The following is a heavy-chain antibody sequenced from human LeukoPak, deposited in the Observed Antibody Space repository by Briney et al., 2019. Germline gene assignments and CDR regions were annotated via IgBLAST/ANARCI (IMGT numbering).Heavy chain of an antibody. Sequence: SETLSLTCAVYGGSFSGYYWSGIRQPPGKGLEWIGEINHSGSTNYNPSLKSRVTISVDTSKNQFSLKLSSVTAADTAVYYCARVLYNWNPIRVPYFDYWGQGTLVTVSS. CDR1: GGSFSGYY. J-gene: IGHJ4*02. CDR2: INHSGST. CDR3: ARVLYNWNPIRVPYFDY. D-gene: IGHD1-20*01. V-gene: IGHV4-34*01.